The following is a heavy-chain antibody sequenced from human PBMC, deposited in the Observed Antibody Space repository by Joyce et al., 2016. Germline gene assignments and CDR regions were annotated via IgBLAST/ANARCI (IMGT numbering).Heavy chain of an antibody. CDR2: IYWDDDQ. D-gene: IGHD5-24*01. CDR3: AVSGGAYKFGY. CDR1: GFSLNTSGVG. Sequence: QITLKESGPTLEKPTQTLTLTCSFSGFSLNTSGVGVGWIRQPPGKALDWLALIYWDDDQQYSPSLKSRLTVTKDTSRNQVVLIMTDMDPVDTATYYCAVSGGAYKFGYWGQGTLVTVSS. J-gene: IGHJ4*02. V-gene: IGHV2-5*02.